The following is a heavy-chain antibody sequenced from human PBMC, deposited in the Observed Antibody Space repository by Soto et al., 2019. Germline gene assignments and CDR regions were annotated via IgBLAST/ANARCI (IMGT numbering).Heavy chain of an antibody. D-gene: IGHD5-12*01. CDR1: GYSFTSYW. Sequence: GESLKVYYKGSGYSFTSYWIGWVRQMPGKGLEWMGIIYPGDSDTRYSPSFQGQVTISADKSISTAYLQWGSLKASDTAMYYCARSPRGYDLYFDYWGQGTLVTVSS. CDR3: ARSPRGYDLYFDY. J-gene: IGHJ4*02. CDR2: IYPGDSDT. V-gene: IGHV5-51*01.